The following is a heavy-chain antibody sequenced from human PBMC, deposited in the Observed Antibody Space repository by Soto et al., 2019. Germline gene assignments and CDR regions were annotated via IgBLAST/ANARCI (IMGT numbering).Heavy chain of an antibody. CDR3: ARDQDYYDLYYHGMDV. V-gene: IGHV3-21*01. J-gene: IGHJ6*02. Sequence: PGESLKISCAASGFTFSSYGMHWVRQAPGKGLEWVSSINTFGSNIYYADSVKGRFTISRDNAENSLYLQMNSLRAEDTGLYYCARDQDYYDLYYHGMDVWGQGTTVTVSS. CDR2: INTFGSNI. CDR1: GFTFSSYG. D-gene: IGHD3-22*01.